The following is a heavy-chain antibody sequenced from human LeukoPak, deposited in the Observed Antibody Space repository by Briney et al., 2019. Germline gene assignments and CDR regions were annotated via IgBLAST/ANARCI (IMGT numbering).Heavy chain of an antibody. D-gene: IGHD3-22*01. CDR3: AATHVDYYDSSGYYQFDY. V-gene: IGHV3-23*01. CDR1: EFTFSSYA. J-gene: IGHJ4*02. CDR2: ISGSGGST. Sequence: GGSLRLSCAASEFTFSSYAMSWVRQAPGKGLEWVSAISGSGGSTYYADSVKGRFTISRDNSKNTLYLQMNSLRAEDTAVYYCAATHVDYYDSSGYYQFDYWGQGTLVTVPS.